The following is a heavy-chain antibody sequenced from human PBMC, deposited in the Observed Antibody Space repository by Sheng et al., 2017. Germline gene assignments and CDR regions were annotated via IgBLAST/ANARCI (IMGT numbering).Heavy chain of an antibody. CDR2: VRHSGHS. CDR1: ADSIISEHY. J-gene: IGHJ2*01. CDR3: ARGYQSSLGXPAWYFGS. Sequence: QVVLQESGPGLVKPSETLSLTCVVSADSIISEHYWAWVRQPPGKGLEWIASVRHSGHSNYNPSLRSRVTISVDTSKNQFSLKMTSLPPQTTALYFCARGYQSSLGXPAWYFGSLGPGHPGHC. D-gene: IGHD3-16*01. V-gene: IGHV4-38-2*01.